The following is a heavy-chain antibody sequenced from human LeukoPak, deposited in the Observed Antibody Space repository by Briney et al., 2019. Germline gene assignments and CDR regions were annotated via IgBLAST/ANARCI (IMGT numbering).Heavy chain of an antibody. J-gene: IGHJ3*02. D-gene: IGHD3-10*01. Sequence: SETLSLTCTVSGGSISSSSYYWGWIRQPPGKGLEWIGSIYYSGSTYYNPSLKSRVTISVDTSKNQFSLKLSSVTAADTAVYYCARVIPSGSGTFDAYDIWGQGLMVIVSS. CDR3: ARVIPSGSGTFDAYDI. CDR1: GGSISSSSYY. V-gene: IGHV4-39*01. CDR2: IYYSGST.